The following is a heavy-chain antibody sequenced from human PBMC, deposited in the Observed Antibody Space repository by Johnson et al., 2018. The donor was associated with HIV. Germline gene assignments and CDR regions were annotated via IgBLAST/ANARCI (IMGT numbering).Heavy chain of an antibody. J-gene: IGHJ3*02. D-gene: IGHD3-22*01. CDR2: IKSRTDDGTT. CDR1: GFTFDDYA. V-gene: IGHV3-15*01. Sequence: VHLVESGGGLVQPGRSLRLSCAASGFTFDDYAMHWVRQAPGKGLEWVAHIKSRTDDGTTNYAAPLKGRFTISRDDSKNMLHLQMNSLKNEDTAIYYCTTITRSYYYDSSGHLYDAFDIWGQGTMVTVAS. CDR3: TTITRSYYYDSSGHLYDAFDI.